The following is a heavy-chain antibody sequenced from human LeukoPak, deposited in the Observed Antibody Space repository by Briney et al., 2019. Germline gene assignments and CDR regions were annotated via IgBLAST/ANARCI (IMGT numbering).Heavy chain of an antibody. CDR2: IKSKTDGGTT. V-gene: IGHV3-15*01. CDR3: TTDIVLMVYATRDY. Sequence: GGSLRLSCAASGFTFSSYAMRWVRQAPGKGLEWVGRIKSKTDGGTTDYAAPVKGRFTISRDDSKNTLYLQMNSLKTEDTAVYYCTTDIVLMVYATRDYWGQGTLVTVSS. D-gene: IGHD2-8*01. CDR1: GFTFSSYA. J-gene: IGHJ4*02.